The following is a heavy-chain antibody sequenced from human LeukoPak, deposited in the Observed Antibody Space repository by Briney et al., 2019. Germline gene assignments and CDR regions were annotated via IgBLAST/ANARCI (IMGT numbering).Heavy chain of an antibody. CDR3: ARPHLRYFDWLGYYFDY. V-gene: IGHV3-48*04. D-gene: IGHD3-9*01. CDR2: ISSSSSTI. J-gene: IGHJ4*02. Sequence: PGGSLRLSCAASGFTFSSYSMNWVRQAPGKGLEWVSYISSSSSTIYYADSVKGRFTISRDNAKNSLNLQMNSLRAEDTAVYYCARPHLRYFDWLGYYFDYWGQGTLVTVSS. CDR1: GFTFSSYS.